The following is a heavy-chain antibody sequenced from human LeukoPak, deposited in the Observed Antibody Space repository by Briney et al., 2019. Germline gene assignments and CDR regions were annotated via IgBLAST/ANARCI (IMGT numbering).Heavy chain of an antibody. CDR3: ARDTANYSGVGVYYYMDV. J-gene: IGHJ6*03. CDR2: IYSGGST. Sequence: GGSLRLSCAASGFTVSSNYMSWVRQAPGKGLEWVSVIYSGGSTYYADSVKGRFTISRDNSKNTLYLQMNSLRAEDTAVYYCARDTANYSGVGVYYYMDVWGKGTTVTVSS. V-gene: IGHV3-53*01. D-gene: IGHD4/OR15-4a*01. CDR1: GFTVSSNY.